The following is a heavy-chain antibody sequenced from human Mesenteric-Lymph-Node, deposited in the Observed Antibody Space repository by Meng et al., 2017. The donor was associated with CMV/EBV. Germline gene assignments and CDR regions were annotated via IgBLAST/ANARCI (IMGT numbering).Heavy chain of an antibody. J-gene: IGHJ4*02. D-gene: IGHD3-22*01. Sequence: GESLKISCTASEFSFKDYAMTWVRQAPGKGLEWVSAISSRGGSTYYADSVKGRFTISRDNSKNTLFLQMNSLRAEDTAVYYCAKENKLYYYDDLVSDDGGNDYWGQGTLVTVSS. CDR3: AKENKLYYYDDLVSDDGGNDY. V-gene: IGHV3-23*01. CDR1: EFSFKDYA. CDR2: ISSRGGST.